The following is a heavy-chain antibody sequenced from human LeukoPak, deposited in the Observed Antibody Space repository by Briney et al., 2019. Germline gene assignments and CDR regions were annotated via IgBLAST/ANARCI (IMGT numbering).Heavy chain of an antibody. V-gene: IGHV1-69*04. J-gene: IGHJ2*01. CDR3: ARGSGDLIWYFDL. Sequence: ASVKVSCKASGGTFSSYAISWVRQAPGQGLEWMGRIIPILGIANYAQKFQGRVTITADKSTSTAYMELSSLRSEDTAVYYCARGSGDLIWYFDLWGRGTLVTVSS. D-gene: IGHD7-27*01. CDR1: GGTFSSYA. CDR2: IIPILGIA.